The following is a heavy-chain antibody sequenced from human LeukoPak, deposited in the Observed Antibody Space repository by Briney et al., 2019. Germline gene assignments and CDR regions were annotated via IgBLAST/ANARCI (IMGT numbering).Heavy chain of an antibody. CDR3: ARDFVSGVISYIDY. V-gene: IGHV3-21*01. Sequence: GGSLRLSCAASGFTFSNAWMSWVRQAPGKEPEWISSITAGSINTYYADSVKGRFTISRDNGKNSLYLQLSSLRAEDTAVYYCARDFVSGVISYIDYWGQGTLVTVSP. J-gene: IGHJ4*02. D-gene: IGHD2/OR15-2a*01. CDR1: GFTFSNAW. CDR2: ITAGSINT.